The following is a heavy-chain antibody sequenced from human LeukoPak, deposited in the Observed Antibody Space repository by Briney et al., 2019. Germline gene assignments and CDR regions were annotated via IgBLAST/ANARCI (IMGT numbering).Heavy chain of an antibody. D-gene: IGHD3-22*01. CDR2: IIPIFGTA. CDR3: ARVAMIVRRGYYYYMDV. CDR1: GGTFSSYA. J-gene: IGHJ6*03. V-gene: IGHV1-69*13. Sequence: EASVKVSCKASGGTFSSYAISWVRQAPGQGLEWMGGIIPIFGTANYAQKFQGRVTITADESTSTAYMELSSLRSEDTAVYYCARVAMIVRRGYYYYMDVWGKGTTVTISS.